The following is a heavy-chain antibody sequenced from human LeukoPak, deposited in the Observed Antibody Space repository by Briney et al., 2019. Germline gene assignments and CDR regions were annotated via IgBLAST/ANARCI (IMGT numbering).Heavy chain of an antibody. CDR1: GLTFSDAW. CDR2: VQSKSDGGTT. Sequence: PGGSLRLSCAASGLTFSDAWMHWVRQSPGKGLEWVGRVQSKSDGGTTDHAAPVRGRFTISRDDSKNTLFLQMNSLKTEDTAIYYCVTVQQGGNPYRAAFDVWGQGTMVTVSS. D-gene: IGHD4-23*01. J-gene: IGHJ3*01. V-gene: IGHV3-15*01. CDR3: VTVQQGGNPYRAAFDV.